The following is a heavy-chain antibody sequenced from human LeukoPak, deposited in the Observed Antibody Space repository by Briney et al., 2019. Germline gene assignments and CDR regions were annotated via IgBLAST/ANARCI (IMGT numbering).Heavy chain of an antibody. CDR3: ARESRSSHDSGSYSPFDI. J-gene: IGHJ3*02. D-gene: IGHD3-10*01. CDR2: INQEENEK. V-gene: IGHV3-7*04. Sequence: GGPLRLSCAASGFIFSGYWMSWVRQPAGKGLEWVANINQEENEKYYLDSVKGRFTISRDNAKNSLYLEMNSLRAEDTALYYCARESRSSHDSGSYSPFDIWGRGTMVTVSS. CDR1: GFIFSGYW.